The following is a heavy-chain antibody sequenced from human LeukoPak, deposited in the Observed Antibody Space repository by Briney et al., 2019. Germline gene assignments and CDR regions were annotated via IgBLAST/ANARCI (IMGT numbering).Heavy chain of an antibody. Sequence: GGSLRLSCAASEFSVGSNYMAWVRQAPGKGLEWVSLIYSGGSTYYADSVKGRFTISRDNSKNTLYLQMNSLRAEDTAVNYCARARGGSYSGSYFWFDPWGQGTLVTVSS. CDR3: ARARGGSYSGSYFWFDP. CDR1: EFSVGSNY. CDR2: IYSGGST. V-gene: IGHV3-66*01. J-gene: IGHJ5*02. D-gene: IGHD1-26*01.